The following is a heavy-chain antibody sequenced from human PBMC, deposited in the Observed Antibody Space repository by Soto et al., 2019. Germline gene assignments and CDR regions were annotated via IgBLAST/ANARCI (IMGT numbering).Heavy chain of an antibody. V-gene: IGHV3-9*01. J-gene: IGHJ5*02. CDR1: GFTFDDYA. CDR3: AKDTAKYDFWSGYYGGFDP. D-gene: IGHD3-3*01. Sequence: GGSLRLSCAASGFTFDDYAMHWVRQAPGKGLEWVSGISWNSGSIGYADSVKGRFTISRDNAKNSLYLQMNSLRAEDTALYYCAKDTAKYDFWSGYYGGFDPWGQGT. CDR2: ISWNSGSI.